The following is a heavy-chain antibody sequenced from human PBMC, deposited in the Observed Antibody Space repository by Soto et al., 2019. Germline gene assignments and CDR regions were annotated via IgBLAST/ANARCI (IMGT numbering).Heavy chain of an antibody. CDR3: ANSNDFWSGLYQAYGMDV. Sequence: GESLKISCKGSGYSFTSYWIGWVRQMPGKGLEWMGIIYPGDSDTRYSPSFQGQVTISADKSISTAYLQWSSLRAEDTAVYYCANSNDFWSGLYQAYGMDVWGQGTTVTVSS. CDR1: GYSFTSYW. J-gene: IGHJ6*02. V-gene: IGHV5-51*01. CDR2: IYPGDSDT. D-gene: IGHD3-3*01.